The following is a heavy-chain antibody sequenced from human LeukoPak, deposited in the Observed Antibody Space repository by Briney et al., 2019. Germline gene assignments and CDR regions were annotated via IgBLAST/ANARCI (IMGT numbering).Heavy chain of an antibody. V-gene: IGHV3-21*01. J-gene: IGHJ4*02. D-gene: IGHD1-26*01. CDR1: GFTFSSYS. CDR2: ISSSSSYI. Sequence: GGSLRLSCAASGFTFSSYSMNWVRQAPGKGLEWVSSISSSSSYIYYADSVKGRFTMSRDNAKNSLYLQMNSLRAEDTAVYYCARVLVGATSSDYWGQGTLVTVSS. CDR3: ARVLVGATSSDY.